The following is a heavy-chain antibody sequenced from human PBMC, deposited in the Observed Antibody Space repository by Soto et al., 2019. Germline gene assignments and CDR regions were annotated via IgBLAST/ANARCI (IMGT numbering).Heavy chain of an antibody. CDR1: GYTFTAYG. D-gene: IGHD3-9*01. Sequence: GAAVKVSCKTSGYTFTAYGLAWLRQAPGQRPEWLGWVGTANANTNYAEKFQGRVTMTSDRSTTTTYMELRSLRSDDTAVYYCARELNTDPTAYYSFAYWDQGALVTVS. J-gene: IGHJ4*02. V-gene: IGHV1-18*01. CDR2: VGTANANT. CDR3: ARELNTDPTAYYSFAY.